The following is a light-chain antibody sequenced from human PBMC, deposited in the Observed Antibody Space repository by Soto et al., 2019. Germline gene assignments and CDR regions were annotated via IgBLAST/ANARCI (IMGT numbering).Light chain of an antibody. Sequence: EIVMTQSPVTLSVSPGERATLSCRASQSVGTNLAWYQQKPGQAPGLLISGASTRATGIPDRFSGRGSGTQFTLPIISLQSEDFAIYSCQQYDDWPQLTFGGGTKLEIK. V-gene: IGKV3-15*01. J-gene: IGKJ4*01. CDR2: GAS. CDR3: QQYDDWPQLT. CDR1: QSVGTN.